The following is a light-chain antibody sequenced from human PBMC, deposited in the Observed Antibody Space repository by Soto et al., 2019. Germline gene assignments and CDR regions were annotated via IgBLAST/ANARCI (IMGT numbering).Light chain of an antibody. Sequence: QSVLTQPASVSGSPGQSITISCTGTSSDVGGYNYVSWYQQHPGKAPKLMIYDVSYRPSGVSNRFSGSKSGNTASLTISGLQAEDEADYYCSSYTSSSTLVRFGGGTKLTVL. V-gene: IGLV2-14*03. CDR3: SSYTSSSTLVR. CDR1: SSDVGGYNY. CDR2: DVS. J-gene: IGLJ2*01.